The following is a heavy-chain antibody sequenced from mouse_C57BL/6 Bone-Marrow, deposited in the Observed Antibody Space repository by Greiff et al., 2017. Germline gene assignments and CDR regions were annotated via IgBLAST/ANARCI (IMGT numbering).Heavy chain of an antibody. J-gene: IGHJ3*01. D-gene: IGHD2-3*01. CDR2: INPNNGGT. Sequence: EVQLQQSGPELVKPGASVKISCKASGYTFTDYYMNWVKQSHGKSLEWIGDINPNNGGTSYNQKFKGKATLTVTKSSSTAYMELRSLTSEDSAVYYCARGWLLPWVAYWGQGTLVTVSA. V-gene: IGHV1-26*01. CDR1: GYTFTDYY. CDR3: ARGWLLPWVAY.